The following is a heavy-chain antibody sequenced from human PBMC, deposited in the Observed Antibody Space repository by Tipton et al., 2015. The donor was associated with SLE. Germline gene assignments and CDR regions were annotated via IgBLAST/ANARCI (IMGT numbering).Heavy chain of an antibody. CDR1: GDSISSYY. V-gene: IGHV4-59*01. J-gene: IGHJ4*02. D-gene: IGHD6-19*01. Sequence: LRLSCTVSGDSISSYYWNWIRLPPGKGLEWIGYIFYAGSTNYNPSLRSRVTISVDTSKNQFSLKLSSVTAADTAVYYCTRDRGGTGWPEYYFDYWGQGALVTVSS. CDR3: TRDRGGTGWPEYYFDY. CDR2: IFYAGST.